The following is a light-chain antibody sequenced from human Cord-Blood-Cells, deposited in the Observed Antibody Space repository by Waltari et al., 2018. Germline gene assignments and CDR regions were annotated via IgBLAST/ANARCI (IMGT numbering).Light chain of an antibody. J-gene: IGKJ2*03. CDR3: QQSYSTPYS. V-gene: IGKV1-39*01. Sequence: DIQMTQSPSSLSASVGDRVTITCRASQSISSYLNWYQQKPVKAPKLLIYAASSLQSGGPSMFSGSGSGTDFTLTISSLQPEDFATYYCQQSYSTPYSFGQGTKLEIK. CDR2: AAS. CDR1: QSISSY.